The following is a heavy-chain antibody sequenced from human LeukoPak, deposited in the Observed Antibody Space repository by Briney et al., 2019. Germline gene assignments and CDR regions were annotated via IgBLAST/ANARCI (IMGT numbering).Heavy chain of an antibody. CDR3: ARGYYDSRNDF. CDR2: MYNSGDT. CDR1: GGSISSGGYY. V-gene: IGHV4-31*03. J-gene: IGHJ4*02. Sequence: PSQTLSLTCTVSGGSISSGGYYWSWIRQHPGKGLEWIGYMYNSGDTYYKPSLQSRVNISVDLSQNQYSLELSSVTAADTAVYYCARGYYDSRNDFWGQGTLVTVSS. D-gene: IGHD3-22*01.